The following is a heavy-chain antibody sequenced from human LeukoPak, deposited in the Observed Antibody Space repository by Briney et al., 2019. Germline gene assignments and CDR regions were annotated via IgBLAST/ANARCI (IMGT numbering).Heavy chain of an antibody. CDR2: IYYSGST. CDR1: DYSINSGYY. D-gene: IGHD3-16*02. Sequence: PSETLSLTCSVTDYSINSGYYWGWIRQPPGKGLEWIGNIYYSGSTYYNPSLESRVTMSLDTSKNQFSLRLSSVTAADTAVYYCARDENGYVWGSFRAWGQGTLVTVSS. V-gene: IGHV4-38-2*02. J-gene: IGHJ5*02. CDR3: ARDENGYVWGSFRA.